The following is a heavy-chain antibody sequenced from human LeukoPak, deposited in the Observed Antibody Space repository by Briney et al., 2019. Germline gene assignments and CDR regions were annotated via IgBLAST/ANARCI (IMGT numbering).Heavy chain of an antibody. V-gene: IGHV4-59*01. CDR3: ARVDSSSWGLFDP. CDR1: GGSISSYY. D-gene: IGHD6-13*01. J-gene: IGHJ5*02. CDR2: IYYSGST. Sequence: SETLSLTCTVSGGSISSYYWSWIRQPPGKGLEWIGYIYYSGSTNYNPSLKSRVTISVDTSKNQFSLKLSSVAAADTAVYYCARVDSSSWGLFDPWGQGTLVTVSS.